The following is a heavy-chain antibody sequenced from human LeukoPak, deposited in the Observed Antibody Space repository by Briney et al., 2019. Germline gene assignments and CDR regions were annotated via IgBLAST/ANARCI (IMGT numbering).Heavy chain of an antibody. D-gene: IGHD2-21*02. CDR2: ISYDGSNK. CDR1: GFTFSSYA. CDR3: ARGENIVVVTAILYFQH. V-gene: IGHV3-30*04. J-gene: IGHJ1*01. Sequence: PGGSLRLSCAASGFTFSSYAMHWVRQAPGKGLGWVAVISYDGSNKYYADSVKGRFTISRDNFKNTLYLQMNSLRAEDTAVYYCARGENIVVVTAILYFQHWGQGTLVTVSS.